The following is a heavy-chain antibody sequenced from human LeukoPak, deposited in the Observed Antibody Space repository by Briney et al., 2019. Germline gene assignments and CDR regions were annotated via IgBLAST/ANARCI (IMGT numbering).Heavy chain of an antibody. J-gene: IGHJ6*03. CDR2: INPNSGGT. CDR1: GYTFTGYY. Sequence: ASVKVSCKASGYTFTGYYMHWVRQAPGQGREWMGWINPNSGGTNYAQKLQGRVTMTRDTSISTAYMELRRLRSDDTAVYYCARDGMVRGVRYYYYYMDVWGKGTTVTISS. CDR3: ARDGMVRGVRYYYYYMDV. V-gene: IGHV1-2*02. D-gene: IGHD3-10*01.